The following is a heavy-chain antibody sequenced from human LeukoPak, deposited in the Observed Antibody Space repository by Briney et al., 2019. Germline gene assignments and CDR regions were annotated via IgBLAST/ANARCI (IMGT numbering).Heavy chain of an antibody. D-gene: IGHD1-26*01. Sequence: SETLSLTCAVSGVSVSSYYWSWIRQPPGKGLECIGYIYNSGGTNYNPSLKSRITISVDTSKNQFSLKLSSVTAADTAVYYCARGLPSAWESWQYSWYFDLWGRGTLVTVSS. CDR2: IYNSGGT. CDR3: ARGLPSAWESWQYSWYFDL. CDR1: GVSVSSYY. J-gene: IGHJ2*01. V-gene: IGHV4-59*02.